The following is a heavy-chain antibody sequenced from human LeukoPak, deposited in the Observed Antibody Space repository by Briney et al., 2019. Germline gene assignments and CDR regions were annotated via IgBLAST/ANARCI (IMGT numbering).Heavy chain of an antibody. CDR1: GGSLSSDNYY. D-gene: IGHD6-13*01. CDR2: VYTTGST. J-gene: IGHJ5*02. V-gene: IGHV4-61*02. Sequence: PSETLSLTCSVSGGSLSSDNYYWNWIRQPAGKGLEWIGRVYTTGSTNYNPSLKGRVTISVDTSKNQFSLKLGSVTAADTAVYYCARDQRYSSSWYPLRLNWFDPWGQGTLVTVSS. CDR3: ARDQRYSSSWYPLRLNWFDP.